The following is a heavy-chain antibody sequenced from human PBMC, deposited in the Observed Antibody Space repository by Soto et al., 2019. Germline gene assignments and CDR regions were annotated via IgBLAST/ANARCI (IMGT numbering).Heavy chain of an antibody. D-gene: IGHD3-10*01. CDR1: GFTFSSYG. CDR3: AGPLCWFGDSQGKPLTLTSPYYYYGMDV. CDR2: IWYDGSNK. J-gene: IGHJ6*02. Sequence: PGGSLRLSCAASGFTFSSYGMHWVRQAPGKGLEWVAVIWYDGSNKYYADSVKGRFTISRDNSKNTLYLQMKSLRAEDTAVYYCAGPLCWFGDSQGKPLTLTSPYYYYGMDVWGQGTTVTVSS. V-gene: IGHV3-33*01.